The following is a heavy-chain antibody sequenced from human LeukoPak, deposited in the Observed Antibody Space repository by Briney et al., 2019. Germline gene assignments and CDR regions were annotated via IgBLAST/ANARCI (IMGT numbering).Heavy chain of an antibody. CDR3: ARDVRRIAVAGPEFDY. Sequence: GASVKVSCKASGGTFSSYAISWVRQAPGQGLEWMGRIIPILGIANYAQKLQGRVTMTTDTSTSTAYMELRSLRSDDTAVYYCARDVRRIAVAGPEFDYWGQGTLVTVSS. V-gene: IGHV1-69*04. D-gene: IGHD6-19*01. CDR2: IIPILGIA. CDR1: GGTFSSYA. J-gene: IGHJ4*02.